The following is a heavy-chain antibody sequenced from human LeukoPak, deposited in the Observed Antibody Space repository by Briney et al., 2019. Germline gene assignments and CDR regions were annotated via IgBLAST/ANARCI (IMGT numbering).Heavy chain of an antibody. CDR2: IYTSGST. Sequence: SETLSLTCTVSGNSFGDYYWSWIRQPAGKGLEWIGRIYTSGSTTYNPSLKSRVTMSVDTSKSQFSLNLMSVTAADTAVYCCTRDTGTTGEVKFDPWGQGTLVTVSS. D-gene: IGHD4-17*01. CDR1: GNSFGDYY. CDR3: TRDTGTTGEVKFDP. V-gene: IGHV4-4*07. J-gene: IGHJ5*02.